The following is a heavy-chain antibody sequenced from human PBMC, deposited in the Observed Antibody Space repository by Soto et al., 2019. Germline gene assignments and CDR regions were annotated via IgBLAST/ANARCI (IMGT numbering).Heavy chain of an antibody. CDR1: GFTFSSSA. V-gene: IGHV3-23*01. J-gene: IGHJ4*02. D-gene: IGHD3-3*01. CDR3: ARGQYYDFWSAYDY. Sequence: EVQLLDSGGGLVQPGGSLRLSCAASGFTFSSSAMSWVRQAPGKGLQWVSVISGSGGSTYYADSVKGRFTISRDNSKNTMYLQMDSLRAEDTAVYYCARGQYYDFWSAYDYWGQGALVTVSS. CDR2: ISGSGGST.